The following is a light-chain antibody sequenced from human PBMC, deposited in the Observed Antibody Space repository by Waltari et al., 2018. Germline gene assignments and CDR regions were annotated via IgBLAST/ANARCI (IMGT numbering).Light chain of an antibody. CDR2: KVS. Sequence: EVVRTQSPLSLPVTLGQPAPISCNSSQSPVHSDGNTYWAWFQQRPGQSPRRLIYKVSNRESGVPDRFSASGSGTDFTLKISRVEAEDVGVYYCMQGTHWPLTFGGGTKVEIK. V-gene: IGKV2-30*02. CDR1: QSPVHSDGNTY. J-gene: IGKJ4*01. CDR3: MQGTHWPLT.